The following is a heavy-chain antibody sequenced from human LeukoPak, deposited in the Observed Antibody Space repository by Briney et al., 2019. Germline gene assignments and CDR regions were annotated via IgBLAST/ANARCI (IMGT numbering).Heavy chain of an antibody. CDR3: ARDLEGYCSGGSCYSFHYFDY. J-gene: IGHJ4*02. CDR1: EFTFSAYG. V-gene: IGHV3-30*03. D-gene: IGHD2-15*01. Sequence: QSGGSLRLSCAASEFTFSAYGMHWVRQAPGKGLEWVAVISFDGSSKDYAESVKGRFTISRDNAKNSLYLQMNSLRAEDTALYYCARDLEGYCSGGSCYSFHYFDYWGQGTLVTVSS. CDR2: ISFDGSSK.